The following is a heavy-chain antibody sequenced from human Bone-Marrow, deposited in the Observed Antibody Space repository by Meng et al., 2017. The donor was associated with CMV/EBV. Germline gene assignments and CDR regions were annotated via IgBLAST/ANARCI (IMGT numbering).Heavy chain of an antibody. CDR2: MNPNSGNT. CDR3: ARGRCSSTSCYMALHSYYYYYGMDV. D-gene: IGHD2-2*02. Sequence: ASVKVSCKASGYTFTSYDINWVRQATGQGLEWMGWMNPNSGNTGYAQKFQGRVTITRNTSISTAYMELSSLRSEDTAVYYCARGRCSSTSCYMALHSYYYYYGMDVWGQGTTVTVYS. CDR1: GYTFTSYD. J-gene: IGHJ6*01. V-gene: IGHV1-8*03.